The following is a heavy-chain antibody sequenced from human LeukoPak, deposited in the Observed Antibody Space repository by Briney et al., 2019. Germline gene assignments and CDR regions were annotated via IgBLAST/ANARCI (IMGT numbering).Heavy chain of an antibody. V-gene: IGHV4-59*08. J-gene: IGHJ3*01. CDR3: ARHNSMPYYYDSSGYYSD. CDR2: IYYSGST. Sequence: SETLSLTCTVSGGSISSYYWSWIRQPAGKGLEWIGYIYYSGSTNYNPSLKSRVTISVDTSKNQFSLKLSSVTAADTAVYYCARHNSMPYYYDSSGYYSDWGQGTMVTVSS. D-gene: IGHD3-22*01. CDR1: GGSISSYY.